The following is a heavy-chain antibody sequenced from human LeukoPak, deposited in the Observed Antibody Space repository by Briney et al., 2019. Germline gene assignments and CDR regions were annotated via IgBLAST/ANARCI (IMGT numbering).Heavy chain of an antibody. Sequence: SETLSLTCAVYGGSFSGYYWSWIRQPPGKGLEWIGEVNHSGSTNYNPSLKSGVTMSVDTSKNQFSLKLSSVTAADTAVYYCARGEAAAGPMDYMDVWDTGATVTVSS. J-gene: IGHJ6*03. CDR2: VNHSGST. CDR3: ARGEAAAGPMDYMDV. CDR1: GGSFSGYY. D-gene: IGHD6-13*01. V-gene: IGHV4-34*01.